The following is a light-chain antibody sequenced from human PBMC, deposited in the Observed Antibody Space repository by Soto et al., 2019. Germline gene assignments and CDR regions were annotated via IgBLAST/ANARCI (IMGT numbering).Light chain of an antibody. V-gene: IGKV3-11*01. CDR3: QQRNDWVT. Sequence: EIVLTQSPATLSLSPGERATLSCRASQSISNYLAWYQKKPGQAPRLLIYDASNSATGIPPRFSGSGSGTDVILTISSLEHEDSGVYYWQQRNDWVTFGGGTKVEIK. J-gene: IGKJ4*01. CDR1: QSISNY. CDR2: DAS.